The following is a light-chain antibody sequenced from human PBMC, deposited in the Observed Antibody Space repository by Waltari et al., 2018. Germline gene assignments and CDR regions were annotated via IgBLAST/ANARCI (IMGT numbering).Light chain of an antibody. J-gene: IGKJ1*01. CDR3: QQHGTLPAT. Sequence: EIVLTQSPGTASLSPGERVTLSCRASQSVGSSSLAWYQQKPGQAPSLVIYRASRRATGIPDRFSGSGSGTDFGLTISRLEPEDFAVYYCQQHGTLPATFGQGTKVEIK. CDR2: RAS. V-gene: IGKV3-20*01. CDR1: QSVGSSS.